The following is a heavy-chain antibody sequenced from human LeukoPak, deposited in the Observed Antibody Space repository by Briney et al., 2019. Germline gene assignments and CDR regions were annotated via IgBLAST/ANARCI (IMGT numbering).Heavy chain of an antibody. CDR3: ARLQDIGV. Sequence: SETLSLTCAVYGGSFSGYYWSWIRQPPGKGLEWIGEINHSGSTNYNPSLKSRVTISVDTSKNQFSLKLSSVTAADTAVYYCARLQDIGVWGQGTTVTVSS. J-gene: IGHJ6*02. D-gene: IGHD2-15*01. CDR2: INHSGST. CDR1: GGSFSGYY. V-gene: IGHV4-34*01.